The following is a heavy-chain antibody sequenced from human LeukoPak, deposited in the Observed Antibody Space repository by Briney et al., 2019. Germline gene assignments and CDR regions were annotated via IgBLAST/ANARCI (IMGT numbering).Heavy chain of an antibody. J-gene: IGHJ5*02. V-gene: IGHV4-30-4*01. D-gene: IGHD1-7*01. Sequence: SETLSLTCTVSGGSISSGDYYWSWIRQPPGKGLEWIGYIYYSGSTYYNPSLKSRVTMSVDTSKNQFSLKLSSVTAADTAVYYCARDLYNWNYHWFDPWGQGTLVTVSS. CDR3: ARDLYNWNYHWFDP. CDR1: GGSISSGDYY. CDR2: IYYSGST.